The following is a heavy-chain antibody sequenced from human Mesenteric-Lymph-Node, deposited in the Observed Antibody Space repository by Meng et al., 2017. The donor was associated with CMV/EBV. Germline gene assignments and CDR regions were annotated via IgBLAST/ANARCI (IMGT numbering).Heavy chain of an antibody. D-gene: IGHD6-6*01. CDR2: MNPNSGNT. CDR1: GYTFTSYY. Sequence: ASVKVSCKASGYTFTSYYMHWVRQATGQGLEWMGWMNPNSGNTGYAQKFQGRVTITRNTSISTAYMELSSLRSEDTAVYYCAREVSGIAARRPSYYYYGMDVWGQGTTVTVSS. J-gene: IGHJ6*02. CDR3: AREVSGIAARRPSYYYYGMDV. V-gene: IGHV1-8*03.